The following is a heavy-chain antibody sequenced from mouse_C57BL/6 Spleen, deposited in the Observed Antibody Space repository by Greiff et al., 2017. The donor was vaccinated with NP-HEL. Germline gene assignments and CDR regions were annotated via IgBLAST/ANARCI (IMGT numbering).Heavy chain of an antibody. CDR2: ISDGGSYT. D-gene: IGHD1-1*01. CDR1: GFTFSSYA. Sequence: EVQGVESGGGLVKPGGSLKLSCAASGFTFSSYAMSWVRQTPEKRLEWVATISDGGSYTYYPDNVKGRFTISRDNAKNNLYLQMSHLKSEDTAMYYCARDRAGLLLRRDWYFDVWGTGTTVTVSS. J-gene: IGHJ1*03. CDR3: ARDRAGLLLRRDWYFDV. V-gene: IGHV5-4*01.